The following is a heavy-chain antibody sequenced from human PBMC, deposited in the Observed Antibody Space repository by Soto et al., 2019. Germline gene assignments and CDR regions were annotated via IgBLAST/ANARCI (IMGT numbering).Heavy chain of an antibody. Sequence: EVQMVESGGSLVQPGRSLRLSCAASGFTFSTCDMNWVRQAPGKGLEWISYISSTSNTIYYADSVKGRFTISRDNAKNSLYLQMPSLRDEDTAVYYCARDQGGYGYFDYWGQGPRVTVSS. CDR1: GFTFSTCD. V-gene: IGHV3-48*02. CDR3: ARDQGGYGYFDY. CDR2: ISSTSNTI. J-gene: IGHJ4*02. D-gene: IGHD5-18*01.